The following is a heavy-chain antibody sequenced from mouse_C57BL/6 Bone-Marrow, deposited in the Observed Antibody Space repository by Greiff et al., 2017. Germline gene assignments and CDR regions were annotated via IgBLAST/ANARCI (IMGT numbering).Heavy chain of an antibody. CDR3: ASGGYYYGISWFAY. J-gene: IGHJ3*01. V-gene: IGHV1-64*01. Sequence: VHLVESGAELVKPGASVKLSCKASGYTFTSYWMHWVKQRPGKGLEWIGMIHPNSGSTNYNEKFKSKATLTVDKYSSTAYMQLSILTSEDSAVYYGASGGYYYGISWFAYWCQGTLVTVSA. D-gene: IGHD1-1*01. CDR1: GYTFTSYW. CDR2: IHPNSGST.